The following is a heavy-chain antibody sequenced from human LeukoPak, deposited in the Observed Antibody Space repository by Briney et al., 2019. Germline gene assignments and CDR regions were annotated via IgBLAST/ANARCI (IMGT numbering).Heavy chain of an antibody. Sequence: GGSLRLSCAASGFTFSSYGMHWVRQAPGKGLEWVAVISYDGSDKHYGDSVKGRFTISRDNSKNTLYLQMNSLRAEDTAVYYCAKDIRWELAAAGVFDYWGQGTLVTVSS. CDR3: AKDIRWELAAAGVFDY. D-gene: IGHD6-13*01. J-gene: IGHJ4*02. CDR1: GFTFSSYG. CDR2: ISYDGSDK. V-gene: IGHV3-30*18.